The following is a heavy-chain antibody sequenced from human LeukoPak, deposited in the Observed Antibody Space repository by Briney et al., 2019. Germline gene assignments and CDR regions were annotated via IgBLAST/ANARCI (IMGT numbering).Heavy chain of an antibody. Sequence: GGSLRLSCAASGFTFSSYGMHWVRQAPGKGLEWVAVISYDGSNKYYADSVKGRFTISRDNSKNTLYLQMNSLRAEDTAVYYCAKGHDYGDYVFQNYWGQGTLVTVSS. V-gene: IGHV3-30*18. CDR1: GFTFSSYG. CDR2: ISYDGSNK. CDR3: AKGHDYGDYVFQNY. J-gene: IGHJ4*02. D-gene: IGHD4-17*01.